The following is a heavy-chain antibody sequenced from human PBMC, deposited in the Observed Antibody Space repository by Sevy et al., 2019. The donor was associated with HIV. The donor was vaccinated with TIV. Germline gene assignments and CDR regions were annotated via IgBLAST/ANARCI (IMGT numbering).Heavy chain of an antibody. V-gene: IGHV3-23*01. D-gene: IGHD3-10*01. CDR2: ISGSGGST. CDR1: GFTFSTYA. J-gene: IGHJ4*02. Sequence: GGSLRLSCAASGFTFSTYAMTWVRQAPGKGLEWVSVISGSGGSTYYADSVKGRFTISRDNSKNTLYLQMNSLRAEDTGVYYCAKDRVSGTYYTGDFDYWGQGTLVTVSS. CDR3: AKDRVSGTYYTGDFDY.